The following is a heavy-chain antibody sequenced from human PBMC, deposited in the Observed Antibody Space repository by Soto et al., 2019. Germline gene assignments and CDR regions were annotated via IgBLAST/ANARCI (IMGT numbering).Heavy chain of an antibody. CDR1: GYAFITYG. D-gene: IGHD4-17*01. CDR3: ARGRTTVTTQRYFDL. CDR2: ISAYNGET. J-gene: IGHJ2*01. V-gene: IGHV1-18*01. Sequence: QVQLVQSGAEVKKPGASVKVSCKASGYAFITYGISWVRQAPGQGLEWMGWISAYNGETYYGKKVQGRVAMTTDTSTSTAYMELRSLRSDDTAVYYCARGRTTVTTQRYFDLWGRGTLVTVSS.